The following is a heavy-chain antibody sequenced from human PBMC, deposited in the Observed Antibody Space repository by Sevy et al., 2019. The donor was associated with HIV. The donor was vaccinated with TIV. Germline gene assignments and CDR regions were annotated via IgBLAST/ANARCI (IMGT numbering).Heavy chain of an antibody. V-gene: IGHV3-7*01. CDR1: GFIFRSSW. Sequence: GGSLRLSCAVSGFIFRSSWMSWVHQAPGKGLEWVANIKEDGSEKNYVGFVGGRFTMSRENAKNSLDLQMSSLRAEETAVYYCARLSGSYYYWGQGTLVTVSS. D-gene: IGHD1-26*01. CDR3: ARLSGSYYY. CDR2: IKEDGSEK. J-gene: IGHJ4*02.